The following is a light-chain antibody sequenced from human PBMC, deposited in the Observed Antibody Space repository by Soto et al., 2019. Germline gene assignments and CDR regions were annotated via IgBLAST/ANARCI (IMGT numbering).Light chain of an antibody. CDR1: SSDVGAYNA. CDR3: FSYAGNYIYV. J-gene: IGLJ1*01. Sequence: QSVLTQPRSVSGSPGQSVTISCTGTSSDVGAYNAVSWYQQNPGKAPKIMIYDVTKRPSGVPDRFSGSKSGNTASLTISGLQAEDEADYYCFSYAGNYIYVFGTGTKVTVL. CDR2: DVT. V-gene: IGLV2-11*01.